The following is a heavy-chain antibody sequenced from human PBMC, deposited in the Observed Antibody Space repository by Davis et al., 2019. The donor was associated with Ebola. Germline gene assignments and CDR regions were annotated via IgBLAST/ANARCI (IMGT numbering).Heavy chain of an antibody. J-gene: IGHJ5*02. V-gene: IGHV4-34*01. CDR2: INHSGST. CDR3: ARGAAISRFDP. D-gene: IGHD6-25*01. Sequence: SETLSLTCAVYGGSFNGYYWSWIRQPPGKGLEWIGEINHSGSTNYNPSLKSRFTISVDTSKNQFSLKLSSVTAADTAVYYCARGAAISRFDPWGQGTLVTVSS. CDR1: GGSFNGYY.